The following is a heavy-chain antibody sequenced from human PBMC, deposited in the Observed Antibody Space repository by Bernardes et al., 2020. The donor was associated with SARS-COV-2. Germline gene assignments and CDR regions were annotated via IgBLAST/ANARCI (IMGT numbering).Heavy chain of an antibody. V-gene: IGHV3-7*03. D-gene: IGHD1-26*01. CDR2: IKGDGSQR. J-gene: IGHJ3*02. CDR1: GFTFSSYW. Sequence: GGSLRLSCAASGFTFSSYWMSWVRQAPGKGLEWVANIKGDGSQRSSVDSVKGRFTISRDNTKNSLYLQMSSLGADDTAVYYCTRGFIVTPKGAFDIWGQGTMVTVSS. CDR3: TRGFIVTPKGAFDI.